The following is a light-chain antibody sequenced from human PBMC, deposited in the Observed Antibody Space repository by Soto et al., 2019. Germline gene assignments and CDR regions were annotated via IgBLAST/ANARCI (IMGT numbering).Light chain of an antibody. CDR3: QQYGSSRLT. J-gene: IGKJ3*01. CDR1: QSININY. Sequence: EIVLTQSPGTLSLSPGERATLSCRASQSININYLAWYQQKPGQAPRLLMYDASTRATVIPDRFSGSGSGTDFTLTISRLEAEDVAVYYCQQYGSSRLTFGPGTKVDIK. V-gene: IGKV3-20*01. CDR2: DAS.